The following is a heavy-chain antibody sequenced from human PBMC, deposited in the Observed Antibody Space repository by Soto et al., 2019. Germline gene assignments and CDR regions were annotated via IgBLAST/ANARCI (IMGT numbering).Heavy chain of an antibody. D-gene: IGHD6-13*01. V-gene: IGHV5-51*01. Sequence: GESLKISCKGSGYSFTSYWIGWVRQMPGKGLEWMGIIYPGDSDTRYSPPFQGQVTISADKSINTAYLQWSSLKASDTAMYYCARPGIAAAGTFGFDYWGQGTLVTVSS. J-gene: IGHJ4*02. CDR1: GYSFTSYW. CDR3: ARPGIAAAGTFGFDY. CDR2: IYPGDSDT.